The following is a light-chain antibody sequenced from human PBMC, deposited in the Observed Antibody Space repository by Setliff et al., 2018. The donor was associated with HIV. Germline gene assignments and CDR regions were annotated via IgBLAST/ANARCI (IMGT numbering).Light chain of an antibody. CDR1: VATNIH. J-gene: IGLJ1*01. V-gene: IGLV2-23*02. CDR2: EVS. CDR3: CSYVNSDIFYV. Sequence: QSALTQPASVSGSPGQSITISCTDVATNIHVSWYQQHPGKAPKLVIYEVSKRPSGISNRFSGSKSGHTASLTISGLQAEDEADYFCCSYVNSDIFYVFGSGTKVTVL.